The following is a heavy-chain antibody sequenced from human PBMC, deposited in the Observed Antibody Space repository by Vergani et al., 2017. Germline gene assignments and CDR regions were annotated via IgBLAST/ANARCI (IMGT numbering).Heavy chain of an antibody. CDR2: ISSSGSTI. CDR1: GFTVSSNY. J-gene: IGHJ5*02. Sequence: VQLVESGGGLVQPGGSLRLSCAASGFTVSSNYMSWVRQAPGKGLEWVSYISSSGSTIYYADSVKGRFTISRDNAKNSLYLQMNSLRAEDTAVYYCARDGASYDFWSGPTTKFDPWGQGTLVTVSS. CDR3: ARDGASYDFWSGPTTKFDP. D-gene: IGHD3-3*01. V-gene: IGHV3-11*01.